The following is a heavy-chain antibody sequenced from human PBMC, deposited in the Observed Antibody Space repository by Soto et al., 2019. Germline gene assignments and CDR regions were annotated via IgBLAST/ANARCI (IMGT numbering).Heavy chain of an antibody. CDR2: VSHSGTA. Sequence: QVRLQQWGAGLLKPSETLSLTCAVYGASFTGYYWTWLRQSPGKGLEWIGEVSHSGTAKYNPSLRSRVTIPLATSKSQFSLALTSVTAADTAVYSCARYGGTAIWYFDIWGRGTSVSVSS. CDR1: GASFTGYY. J-gene: IGHJ2*01. V-gene: IGHV4-34*01. CDR3: ARYGGTAIWYFDI. D-gene: IGHD2-15*01.